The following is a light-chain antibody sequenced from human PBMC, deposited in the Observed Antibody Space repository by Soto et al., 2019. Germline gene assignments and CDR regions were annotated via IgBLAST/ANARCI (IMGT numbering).Light chain of an antibody. CDR2: GAS. J-gene: IGKJ1*01. V-gene: IGKV3-15*01. CDR3: QQYNNWPPWT. Sequence: EIVMTQSPATLSVSPGERATLSCRASESVTSSKLAWYQQKPGQPPRLLIYGASTRATGIPARFSGSGSGTEFTLTISGLQSEDFAVYYCQQYNNWPPWTFGQGAK. CDR1: ESVTSSK.